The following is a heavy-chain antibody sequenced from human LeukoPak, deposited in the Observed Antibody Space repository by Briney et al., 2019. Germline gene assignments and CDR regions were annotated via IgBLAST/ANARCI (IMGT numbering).Heavy chain of an antibody. CDR1: GFSLSTSGMC. J-gene: IGHJ4*02. D-gene: IGHD5-18*01. CDR2: IGWDDDK. CDR3: ARMITLSNGRYSSKTLDY. Sequence: SGPALVKPTQTLTLTCTFSGFSLSTSGMCVSWIRQPPGKALEWLARIGWDDDKYYSTSLKTRLIISKDSSKNQVVLTMTNMDPVDTATYYCARMITLSNGRYSSKTLDYWGQGTLVTVSS. V-gene: IGHV2-70*11.